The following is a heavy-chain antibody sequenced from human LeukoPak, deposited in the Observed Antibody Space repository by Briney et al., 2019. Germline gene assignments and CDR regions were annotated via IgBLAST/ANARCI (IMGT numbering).Heavy chain of an antibody. CDR3: AKGKFNYYYYYMDV. Sequence: PGGSLRLSCAASGFTFDDYAMHWVRQGPGKGLEWVSGISWNSGSIGYADSVKGRFTISRDNAKNSLYLQMNSLRAEDTALYYCAKGKFNYYYYYMDVWGKGTTVTVSS. V-gene: IGHV3-9*01. J-gene: IGHJ6*03. CDR1: GFTFDDYA. CDR2: ISWNSGSI.